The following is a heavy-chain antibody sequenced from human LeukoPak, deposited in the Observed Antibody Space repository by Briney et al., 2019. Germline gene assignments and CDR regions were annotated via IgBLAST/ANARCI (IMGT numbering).Heavy chain of an antibody. CDR1: GYTFTGYY. D-gene: IGHD5-24*01. CDR3: ARDPVEMATTEFDY. Sequence: ASVKVSCKASGYTFTGYYMHGVRQAPGQGLEWMGWINPNSGGTNYAQRFQGRVTMTRDTSISTAYMELSRLRSDDTAVYYCARDPVEMATTEFDYWGQGTLVTVSS. V-gene: IGHV1-2*02. CDR2: INPNSGGT. J-gene: IGHJ4*02.